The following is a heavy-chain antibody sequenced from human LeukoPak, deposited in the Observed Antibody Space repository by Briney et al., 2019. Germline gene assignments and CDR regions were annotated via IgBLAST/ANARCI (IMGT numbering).Heavy chain of an antibody. CDR2: INHSGST. J-gene: IGHJ4*02. V-gene: IGHV4-61*01. CDR3: AGFNCSSTSCPSSEGDY. D-gene: IGHD2-2*01. Sequence: SETLSLTCTVSGGSVSSGSYYWSWIRQPPGKGLEWIGEINHSGSTNYNPSLKSRVTISVDTSKNQFSLKLSSVTAADTAVYYCAGFNCSSTSCPSSEGDYWGQGTLVTVSS. CDR1: GGSVSSGSYY.